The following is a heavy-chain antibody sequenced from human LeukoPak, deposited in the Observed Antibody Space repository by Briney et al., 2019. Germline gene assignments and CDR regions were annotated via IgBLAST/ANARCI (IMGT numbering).Heavy chain of an antibody. CDR2: ISGSGGNT. CDR3: AKGGLIVVVPAAIGNY. Sequence: GGSLRLSCAASGFTFSSYAMSWVRQAPGKGLEWVSAISGSGGNTYYADSVKGRFTISRDNSKNTLYLQMNSLRAEDTAVYYCAKGGLIVVVPAAIGNYWGQGTLVAVSS. CDR1: GFTFSSYA. D-gene: IGHD2-2*02. V-gene: IGHV3-23*01. J-gene: IGHJ4*02.